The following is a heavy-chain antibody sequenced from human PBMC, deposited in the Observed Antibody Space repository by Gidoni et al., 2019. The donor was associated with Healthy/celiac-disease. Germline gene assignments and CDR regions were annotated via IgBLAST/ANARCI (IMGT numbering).Heavy chain of an antibody. V-gene: IGHV1-69*01. CDR1: GGTFSSYA. D-gene: IGHD6-13*01. Sequence: QVQLVQSGAEVKKPGSSVKVSCKASGGTFSSYAISWVRQAPGQGLEWMGGIIPIFGTANYAQKFQGRVTITADESTSTAYMELSSLRSEDTAVYYCARDREYSSSWYVDYYYGMDVWGQGTTVTVSS. CDR3: ARDREYSSSWYVDYYYGMDV. CDR2: IIPIFGTA. J-gene: IGHJ6*02.